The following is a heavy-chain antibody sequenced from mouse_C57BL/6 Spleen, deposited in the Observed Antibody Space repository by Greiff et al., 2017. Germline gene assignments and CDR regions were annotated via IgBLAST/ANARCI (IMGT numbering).Heavy chain of an antibody. Sequence: VQVVESDAELVKPGASVKISCKVSGYTFTDHTIHWMKQRPEQGLEWIGYIYPRDGSTKYNEKFKGKATLTADKSSSTAYMQLNSLTSEDSAVYFCARNHYYYGSSGDFDYWGQGTTLTVSS. V-gene: IGHV1-78*01. D-gene: IGHD1-1*01. CDR3: ARNHYYYGSSGDFDY. J-gene: IGHJ2*01. CDR2: IYPRDGST. CDR1: GYTFTDHT.